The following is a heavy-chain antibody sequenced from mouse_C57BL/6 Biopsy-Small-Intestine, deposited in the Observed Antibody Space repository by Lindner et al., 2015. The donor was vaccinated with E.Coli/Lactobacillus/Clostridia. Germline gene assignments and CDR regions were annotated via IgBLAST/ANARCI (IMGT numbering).Heavy chain of an antibody. CDR2: IYPGSGNT. D-gene: IGHD2-1*01. CDR3: GRTYGNFGYFDY. Sequence: VQLQESGPELVKPGASVKTSCKASGYSFTGYYIHWVKQRPGQGLEWIGWIYPGSGNTKYNEKFKGKATLTADTSSSTAYMQLSSLTSEDSAVYYCGRTYGNFGYFDYWGQGTTLTVSS. V-gene: IGHV1-66*01. J-gene: IGHJ2*01. CDR1: GYSFTGYY.